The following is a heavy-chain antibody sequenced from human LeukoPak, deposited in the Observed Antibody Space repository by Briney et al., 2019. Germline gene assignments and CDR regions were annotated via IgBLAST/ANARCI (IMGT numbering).Heavy chain of an antibody. CDR1: GGSISSSIYY. CDR3: ARRLGGSGSYYY. CDR2: IYYSGST. J-gene: IGHJ4*02. D-gene: IGHD3-10*01. V-gene: IGHV4-39*01. Sequence: SETLSLTCSVSGGSISSSIYYWGWIRQPPGKGLEWIGSIYYSGSTYYNPSLKSRVTISVDTSKNQFSLKLRSVAAADTAVYYCARRLGGSGSYYYWGQGTLVTVSS.